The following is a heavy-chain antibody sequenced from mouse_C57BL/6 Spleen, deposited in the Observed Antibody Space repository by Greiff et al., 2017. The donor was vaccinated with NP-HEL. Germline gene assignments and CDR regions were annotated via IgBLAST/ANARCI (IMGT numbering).Heavy chain of an antibody. CDR2: IRSKSNNYAT. CDR3: VRHEVYYGTSWFAY. D-gene: IGHD2-1*01. Sequence: EVKLVESGGGLVQPKGSLKLSCAASGFSFNTYAMNWVRQAPGKGLEWVARIRSKSNNYATYYADSVKDRFTISRDDSESMLYLQMNNLKTEDTAMYYCVRHEVYYGTSWFAYWGQGTLVTVSA. V-gene: IGHV10-1*01. J-gene: IGHJ3*01. CDR1: GFSFNTYA.